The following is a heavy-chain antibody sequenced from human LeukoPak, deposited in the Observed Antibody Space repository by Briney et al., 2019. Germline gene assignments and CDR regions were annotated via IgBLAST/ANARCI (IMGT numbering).Heavy chain of an antibody. CDR2: ISSSGTAI. D-gene: IGHD1-26*01. CDR3: APFGGWELPVFDY. V-gene: IGHV3-11*04. Sequence: GGSLRLSCAASGFTFSDYYMSWIRQAPGKGLEGVSYISSSGTAIYYADSVKGRFTISRDNTKKSLYLQMNSLRAEDTAVYYCAPFGGWELPVFDYWGQGTLVTVSS. J-gene: IGHJ4*02. CDR1: GFTFSDYY.